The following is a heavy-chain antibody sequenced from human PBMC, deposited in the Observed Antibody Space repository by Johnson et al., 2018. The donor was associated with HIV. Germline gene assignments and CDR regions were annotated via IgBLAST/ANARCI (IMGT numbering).Heavy chain of an antibody. Sequence: QVQLVESGGGVVQPGRSLRLSCAASGFTFSSNGMHWVRQAPGKGLEWVAFIRFDGSSKYYGDSVKGRFSISRDNSKNTLYLQMNSLRAEDTAVYYCAKDQPHRIVGATEKLAFDIWGQGTMVTVSS. CDR2: IRFDGSSK. D-gene: IGHD1-26*01. V-gene: IGHV3-30*02. CDR1: GFTFSSNG. CDR3: AKDQPHRIVGATEKLAFDI. J-gene: IGHJ3*02.